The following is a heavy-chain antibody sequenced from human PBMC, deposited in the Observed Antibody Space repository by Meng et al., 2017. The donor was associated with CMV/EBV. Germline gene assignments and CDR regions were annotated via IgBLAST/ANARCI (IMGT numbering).Heavy chain of an antibody. J-gene: IGHJ4*02. D-gene: IGHD3-10*01. Sequence: VQLVQSGAEVKKPGAAVKVSCKASGYTFTSYGISWVRQAPGQGLEWMGWISAYNGNTNYAQKLQGRVTMTTDTSTSTAYMELRSLRSDDTAVYYCAAYPQTMVRGVALWGAFDYWGQGTLVTASS. CDR2: ISAYNGNT. V-gene: IGHV1-18*01. CDR1: GYTFTSYG. CDR3: AAYPQTMVRGVALWGAFDY.